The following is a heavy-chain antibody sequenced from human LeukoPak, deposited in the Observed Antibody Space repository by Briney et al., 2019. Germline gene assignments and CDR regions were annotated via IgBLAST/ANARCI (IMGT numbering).Heavy chain of an antibody. J-gene: IGHJ4*02. V-gene: IGHV3-30-3*01. CDR1: ESTFRNFA. CDR2: ISFDGVTT. D-gene: IGHD2-21*01. Sequence: GGSLRLSCAASESTFRNFAMHWVRQTPDKGLEWVALISFDGVTTYYADSVRGRFTISRDNSKNTLFLQMNSLRGEDTAVYYCAREYSDSYGVIGHFDSWGQGTLVPVSS. CDR3: AREYSDSYGVIGHFDS.